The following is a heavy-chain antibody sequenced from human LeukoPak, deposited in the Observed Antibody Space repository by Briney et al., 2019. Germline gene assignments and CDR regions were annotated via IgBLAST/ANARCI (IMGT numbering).Heavy chain of an antibody. CDR1: GYTFTCYY. CDR2: INPNSGGT. D-gene: IGHD6-19*01. J-gene: IGHJ4*02. Sequence: GASVKVSCKAAGYTFTCYYMHWVRQAPGQGLEWMGWINPNSGGTNYAQKFQGRVTMTRDTSISTAYMELSRLRSDDTAVYYCARDRGEQWLYLVPRGYYFDYWGQGTLVTVSS. CDR3: ARDRGEQWLYLVPRGYYFDY. V-gene: IGHV1-2*02.